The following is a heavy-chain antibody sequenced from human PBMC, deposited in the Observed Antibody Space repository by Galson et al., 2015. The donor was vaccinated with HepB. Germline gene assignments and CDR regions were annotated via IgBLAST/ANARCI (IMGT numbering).Heavy chain of an antibody. CDR2: MNPNSGNT. Sequence: GAEVKKPGESLKISCKGSGYTFTSYDINWVRQATGQGPEWMGWMNPNSGNTGYAQKFQGRVTMTRNTSISTAYVELSSLRSEDTAVYYCARNSPHTRQFDSWGQGTPVTVSS. D-gene: IGHD6-6*01. CDR3: ARNSPHTRQFDS. V-gene: IGHV1-8*01. CDR1: GYTFTSYD. J-gene: IGHJ4*02.